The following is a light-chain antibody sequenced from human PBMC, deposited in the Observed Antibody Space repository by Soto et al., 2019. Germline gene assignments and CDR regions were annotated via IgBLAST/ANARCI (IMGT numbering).Light chain of an antibody. CDR2: DVT. CDR3: NSYTSSSTYG. CDR1: SSDVGGFNY. Sequence: QSALTQPASVSGSPGQSITISCTGTSSDVGGFNYVSWYQQHPGKAPKLMIYDVTNRPSGVSYRFSGSKSGNTASLTISGLQAEDEAEYYCNSYTSSSTYGFGTGTKGTVL. J-gene: IGLJ1*01. V-gene: IGLV2-14*03.